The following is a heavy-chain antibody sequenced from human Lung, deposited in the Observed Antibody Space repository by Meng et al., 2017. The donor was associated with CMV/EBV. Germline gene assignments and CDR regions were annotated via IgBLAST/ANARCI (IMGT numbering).Heavy chain of an antibody. CDR2: ISTTSTYI. CDR3: AGFGVAITNGLDV. Sequence: GESXKISXAASGFTFSAYSMNWVRQAPGKGLEWVSSISTTSTYIYYADSMKGRFTISRDNAKNLLFLQMNSLSVEDTAVYYCAGFGVAITNGLDVWGQGTTVTVSS. J-gene: IGHJ6*02. CDR1: GFTFSAYS. D-gene: IGHD3-3*01. V-gene: IGHV3-21*01.